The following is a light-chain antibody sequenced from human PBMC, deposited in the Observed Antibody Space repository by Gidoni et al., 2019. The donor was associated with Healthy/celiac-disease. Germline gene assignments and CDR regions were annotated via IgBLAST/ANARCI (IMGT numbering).Light chain of an antibody. J-gene: IGKJ1*01. CDR2: GAS. V-gene: IGKV3-20*01. CDR1: QSVSSSY. Sequence: EIVLTQSPGTLSLSPGERATLSCRASQSVSSSYLAWYQQKPGQAPRLLIYGASSRATGIPDRFSGSGSGTDFTLTISRLEPEVFAVYYCQQYGSSPWTFGQGTKVEIK. CDR3: QQYGSSPWT.